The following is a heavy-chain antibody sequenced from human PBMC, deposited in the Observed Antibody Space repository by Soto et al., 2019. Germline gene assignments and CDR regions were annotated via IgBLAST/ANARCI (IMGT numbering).Heavy chain of an antibody. V-gene: IGHV4-4*07. Sequence: QVQLQESGPGLVKPSETLPLTCTVSGGSISSHYWSWIRQPAGKGLEWIGRIYLSGNTKINPSLKNRVTMSVDASKNQFSLNLKSVTAADTAVYYCAKELKPYNSGWYFALSGGQGTLVTVSS. CDR1: GGSISSHY. CDR2: IYLSGNT. CDR3: AKELKPYNSGWYFALS. J-gene: IGHJ4*02. D-gene: IGHD6-19*01.